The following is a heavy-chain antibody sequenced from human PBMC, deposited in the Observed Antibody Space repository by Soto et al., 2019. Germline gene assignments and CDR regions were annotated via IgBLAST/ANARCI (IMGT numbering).Heavy chain of an antibody. D-gene: IGHD3-10*01. Sequence: QVQLQESGPGLVKPSGTLSLTCAVSGGSISGSNWWSWVRQPPGKGLEWIGEIYHSGSTNYNPSLKSRVTISVDKSKNQFSLKLSSVTAADTAVYYCARSPPLGTMVRDTGDGFDPWGQGTLVTVSS. V-gene: IGHV4-4*02. J-gene: IGHJ5*02. CDR2: IYHSGST. CDR3: ARSPPLGTMVRDTGDGFDP. CDR1: GGSISGSNW.